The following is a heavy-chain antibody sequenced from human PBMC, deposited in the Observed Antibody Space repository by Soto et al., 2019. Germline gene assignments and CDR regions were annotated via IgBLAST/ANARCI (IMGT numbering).Heavy chain of an antibody. D-gene: IGHD2-15*01. V-gene: IGHV3-9*01. CDR1: AFSFGDFA. Sequence: VQLVESGGGLLQPGRSLRLSCTASAFSFGDFAMHWVRQVPGKGLEWVSGINWNGNYIGHADSVKGRCTVARDNAKNSLYLQMNSLRPEDTTLYSCARAPTGGTWPVYFDWWGRGNLVTVSS. CDR3: ARAPTGGTWPVYFDW. J-gene: IGHJ4*02. CDR2: INWNGNYI.